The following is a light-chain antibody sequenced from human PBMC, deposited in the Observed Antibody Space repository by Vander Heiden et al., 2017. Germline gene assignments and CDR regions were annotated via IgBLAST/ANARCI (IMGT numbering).Light chain of an antibody. Sequence: DIVMTQSPDSLAVSLCERATINCKSSQSVLHSSNNKNYLAWYQQKPGQPPKLLIDWASTRESGVPDRFSGSGSGTDFTLAISSLQAEDVAVYYCQQYYTTPHTFGQGTKLEIK. V-gene: IGKV4-1*01. CDR3: QQYYTTPHT. J-gene: IGKJ2*01. CDR1: QSVLHSSNNKNY. CDR2: WAS.